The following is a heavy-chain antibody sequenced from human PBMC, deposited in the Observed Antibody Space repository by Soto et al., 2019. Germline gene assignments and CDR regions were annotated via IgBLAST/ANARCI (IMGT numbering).Heavy chain of an antibody. V-gene: IGHV3-74*01. Sequence: EVQLVESGGGLVQTGGALRLSCVASDFTLTNYWIHWVLQAPGKGLVWVSRISSDGSIPSYADSLNGRITISRNNAKNTLSTQMNIQGDRVTTFFHLSRYVRSHFYGSGSYGDVWGKWTTVTVSS. D-gene: IGHD3-10*01. CDR3: SRYVRSHFYGSGSYGDV. J-gene: IGHJ6*04. CDR1: DFTLTNYW. CDR2: ISSDGSIP.